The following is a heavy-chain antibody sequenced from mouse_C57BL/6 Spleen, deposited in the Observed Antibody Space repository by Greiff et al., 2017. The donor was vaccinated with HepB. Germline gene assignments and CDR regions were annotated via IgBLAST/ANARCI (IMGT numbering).Heavy chain of an antibody. CDR1: GYSITSGYY. J-gene: IGHJ4*01. CDR2: ISYDGSN. D-gene: IGHD2-4*01. Sequence: EVQLVESGPGLVKPSQSLSLTCSVTGYSITSGYYWNWIRQFPGNKLEWMGYISYDGSNNYNPSLKNRISITRDTSKNQFFLKLNSVTTEDTATYYCARSYDYGYAMDYWGQGTSVTVSS. V-gene: IGHV3-6*01. CDR3: ARSYDYGYAMDY.